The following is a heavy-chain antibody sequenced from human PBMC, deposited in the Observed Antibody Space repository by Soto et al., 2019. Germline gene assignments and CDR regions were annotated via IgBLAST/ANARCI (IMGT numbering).Heavy chain of an antibody. V-gene: IGHV1-3*01. Sequence: ASVKVSCKASRYTFTSYGMHWVRQAPGQRLEWMGWINAGNGDTKHSQKFQGRITITRDTSASTVYMELSSLRSEDTAVYYCARDGAVAGNINFDCWGQGTLVTVSS. CDR3: ARDGAVAGNINFDC. D-gene: IGHD6-19*01. CDR1: RYTFTSYG. CDR2: INAGNGDT. J-gene: IGHJ4*02.